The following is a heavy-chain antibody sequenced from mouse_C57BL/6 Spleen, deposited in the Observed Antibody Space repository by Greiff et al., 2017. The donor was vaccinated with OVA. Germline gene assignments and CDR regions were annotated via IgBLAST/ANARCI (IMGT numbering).Heavy chain of an antibody. CDR3: ARAYYSNYVFAY. Sequence: EVQRVESGGGLVQPGGSLSLSCAASGFTFTDYYMSWVRQPPGKALEWLGFIRNKANGYTTEYSASVKGRFTISRDNSQSILYLQMNALRAEDSATYYCARAYYSNYVFAYWGQGTLVTVSA. CDR1: GFTFTDYY. V-gene: IGHV7-3*01. CDR2: IRNKANGYTT. D-gene: IGHD2-5*01. J-gene: IGHJ3*01.